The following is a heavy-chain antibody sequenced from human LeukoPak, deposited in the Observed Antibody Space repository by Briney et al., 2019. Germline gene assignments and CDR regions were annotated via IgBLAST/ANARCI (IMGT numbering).Heavy chain of an antibody. CDR3: ARRYCSSTSCLIDY. V-gene: IGHV3-21*01. Sequence: PGGSLRLSCAASGFTFSSYSMNWVRQAPGKGLEWVSSISSSSSYIYYADSVKGRFTISRDNAKNSLYLQMNSLRAEDTAVYYCARRYCSSTSCLIDYWGQGTLVTVSS. D-gene: IGHD2-2*01. CDR1: GFTFSSYS. J-gene: IGHJ4*02. CDR2: ISSSSSYI.